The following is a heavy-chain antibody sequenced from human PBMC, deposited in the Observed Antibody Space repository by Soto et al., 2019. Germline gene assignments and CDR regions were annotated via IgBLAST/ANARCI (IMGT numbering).Heavy chain of an antibody. D-gene: IGHD3-22*01. CDR1: GFTFSSYW. Sequence: GGSLRLSCAASGFTFSSYWMSWVRQAPGKGLEWVANIKQDGSEKYYVDSVKGRFTISRDNAKNSLYLQMNSLRAEDTAVYYCARDTRYDSSGYYLGYYFDYWGQGTLVTVSS. V-gene: IGHV3-7*05. CDR3: ARDTRYDSSGYYLGYYFDY. J-gene: IGHJ4*02. CDR2: IKQDGSEK.